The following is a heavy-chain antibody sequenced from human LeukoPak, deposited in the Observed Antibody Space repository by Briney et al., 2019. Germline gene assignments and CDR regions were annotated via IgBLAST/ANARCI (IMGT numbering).Heavy chain of an antibody. J-gene: IGHJ4*02. CDR1: GFIFSNYW. CDR2: IRGDGCEK. CDR3: VRNGDYYRLDC. D-gene: IGHD2-21*02. V-gene: IGHV3-7*01. Sequence: GGSLRLSCAASGFIFSNYWMTWVRQAPGKGLEWVANIRGDGCEKHFADSVKGRFTISRDNAKNSVDLQMNNLRAEDTAVFYCVRNGDYYRLDCWGQGTLVTVSS.